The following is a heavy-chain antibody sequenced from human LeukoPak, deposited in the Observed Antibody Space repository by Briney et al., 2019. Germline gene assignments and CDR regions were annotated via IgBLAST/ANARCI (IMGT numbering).Heavy chain of an antibody. CDR3: ARAGVAAVGTFDY. V-gene: IGHV4-4*02. J-gene: IGHJ4*02. CDR2: IQHSGST. CDR1: GASISSSNW. Sequence: SETLSLTCGVSGASISSSNWWAWVRQAPGKGLEWIGEIQHSGSTNYNPSLMSRVTMSVDKSKNQFSLKLSSVTPADAAVYYCARAGVAAVGTFDYWGQGTLVIVSS. D-gene: IGHD6-13*01.